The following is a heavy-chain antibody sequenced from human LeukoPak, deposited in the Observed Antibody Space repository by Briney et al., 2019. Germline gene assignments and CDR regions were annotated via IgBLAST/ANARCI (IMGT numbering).Heavy chain of an antibody. J-gene: IGHJ4*02. CDR2: ISANNGNR. V-gene: IGHV1-18*01. CDR1: GYTFTYYG. D-gene: IGHD3-9*01. CDR3: ARDWKELRYFDWLLSPGLDY. Sequence: ASVKVSCKASGYTFTYYGISWVRQAPGQGLEWMGWISANNGNRNYALKLQDRVSMTTDTSTSTAYMELRSLRSDDTAVYYCARDWKELRYFDWLLSPGLDYWGQGTLVTVSS.